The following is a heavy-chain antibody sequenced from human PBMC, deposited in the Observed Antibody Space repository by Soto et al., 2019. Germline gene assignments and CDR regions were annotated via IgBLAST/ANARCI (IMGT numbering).Heavy chain of an antibody. Sequence: SETLSLTCAVSGGSISSSNWWSWVRQPPGKGLEWIGEIYHSGSTDYNPSLKSRVTISVDKSKNQFSLKLSPVTAADTAVYYCARAVPAAITGWFDPWGQGTLVTVSS. D-gene: IGHD2-2*01. J-gene: IGHJ5*02. CDR2: IYHSGST. V-gene: IGHV4-4*02. CDR1: GGSISSSNW. CDR3: ARAVPAAITGWFDP.